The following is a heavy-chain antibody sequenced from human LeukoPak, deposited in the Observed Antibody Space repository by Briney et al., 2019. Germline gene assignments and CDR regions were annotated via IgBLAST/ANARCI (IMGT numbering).Heavy chain of an antibody. CDR3: ARDGGLTLT. Sequence: PSETLSLTCAVSGGSISSGGYYWSWIRQHPGKGLEWIGYIDYSGTTHYNPSLKSRVIISVDTSKNQFSLKLSSVTAADTAVYYCARDGGLTLTWGQGTLVTVSS. J-gene: IGHJ5*02. CDR2: IDYSGTT. V-gene: IGHV4-31*11. D-gene: IGHD3-16*02. CDR1: GGSISSGGYY.